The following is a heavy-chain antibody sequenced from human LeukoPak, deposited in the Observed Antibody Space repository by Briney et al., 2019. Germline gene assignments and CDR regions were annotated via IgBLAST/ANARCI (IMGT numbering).Heavy chain of an antibody. CDR2: VNAYTGKT. J-gene: IGHJ4*02. CDR1: SYRFISSD. Sequence: ASVKVSCKASSYRFISSDINWVRQAPGQGLEWMGRVNAYTGKTTYAQKFQGRVTLTRSTSLTTAYMELTSLTSDDTAVYFCARGETPTSPVDFWGQGTLVTVSS. CDR3: ARGETPTSPVDF. V-gene: IGHV1-8*01.